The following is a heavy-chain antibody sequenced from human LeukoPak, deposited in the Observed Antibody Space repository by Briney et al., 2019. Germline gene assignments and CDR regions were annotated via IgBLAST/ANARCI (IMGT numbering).Heavy chain of an antibody. V-gene: IGHV1-2*02. CDR2: INPNSGGT. CDR1: GYTFTGYY. J-gene: IGHJ3*02. Sequence: SVKVSCKASGYTFTGYYMHWVRQAPGQGLEWMGWINPNSGGTNYAQKFQGRVTMTRDTSISTAYMELSRLRSDDTAVYYCARAQYYYGSGRDTLDAFDIWGQGTMVTVSS. D-gene: IGHD3-10*01. CDR3: ARAQYYYGSGRDTLDAFDI.